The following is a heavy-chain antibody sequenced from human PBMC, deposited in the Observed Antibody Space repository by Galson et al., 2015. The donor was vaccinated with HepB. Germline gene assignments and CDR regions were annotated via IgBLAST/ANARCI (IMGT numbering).Heavy chain of an antibody. Sequence: SLRLSCAASTFIFSTYSMNWVRQTPGKGLEYVSAISNNGGSTYYADSVKGRFTISRDNSKNTLYLQMSSLRTEDTAVYYCVKDLSLMTTNFALHDYWGQGTLVTVPS. D-gene: IGHD5-24*01. CDR2: ISNNGGST. CDR3: VKDLSLMTTNFALHDY. CDR1: TFIFSTYS. J-gene: IGHJ4*02. V-gene: IGHV3-64D*09.